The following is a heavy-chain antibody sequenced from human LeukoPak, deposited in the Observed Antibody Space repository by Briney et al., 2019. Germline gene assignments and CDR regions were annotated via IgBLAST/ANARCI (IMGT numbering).Heavy chain of an antibody. Sequence: SETLSLTCAVYGGSFSGYYWSWIRQPPGKGLEWIGEINHSGSTNYNPSLKSRVTISVDTSKNQFSLKLSSVTAADTAVYYCARNVRGGSTYLDYWGQGTLVTVSS. J-gene: IGHJ4*02. CDR3: ARNVRGGSTYLDY. V-gene: IGHV4-34*01. CDR1: GGSFSGYY. D-gene: IGHD3-10*02. CDR2: INHSGST.